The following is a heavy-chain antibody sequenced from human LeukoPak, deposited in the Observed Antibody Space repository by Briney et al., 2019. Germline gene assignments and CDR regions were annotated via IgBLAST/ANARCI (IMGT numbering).Heavy chain of an antibody. J-gene: IGHJ5*02. Sequence: KPSETLSLTCTVSGCSITSYYWSWIRQPPGKGLERIGYIYYSGSTNYNPSLKSRVTISVDTSKNQFSLKLSSVTAADTAVYYCARVSGSIRFGPKGWFDPWGQGTLVTVSS. CDR3: ARVSGSIRFGPKGWFDP. CDR1: GCSITSYY. V-gene: IGHV4-59*01. D-gene: IGHD3-10*01. CDR2: IYYSGST.